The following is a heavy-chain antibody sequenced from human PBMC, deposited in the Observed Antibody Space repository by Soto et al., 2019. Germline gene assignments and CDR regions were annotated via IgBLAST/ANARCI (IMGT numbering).Heavy chain of an antibody. CDR2: IDPSDSYT. D-gene: IGHD3-3*01. V-gene: IGHV5-10-1*01. J-gene: IGHJ6*02. CDR1: GYSFTSYW. CDR3: ARIPGRITIFGVVIDHYYYGMDV. Sequence: GESLKISCKGSGYSFTSYWISWVRQMPGKGLEWMGRIDPSDSYTNYSPSFQGHVTISADKSISTAYLQWSSLKASDTAMYYCARIPGRITIFGVVIDHYYYGMDVWGQGTTVTVSS.